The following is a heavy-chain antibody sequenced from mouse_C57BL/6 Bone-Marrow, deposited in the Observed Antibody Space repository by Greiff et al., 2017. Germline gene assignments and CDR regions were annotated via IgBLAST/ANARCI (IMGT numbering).Heavy chain of an antibody. V-gene: IGHV1-81*01. CDR2: IYPRSGNT. Sequence: QVQLQQSGAELARPGASVKLSCKASGYTFTSYGISWVKQRTGQGLEWIGEIYPRSGNTYYNEKFKGKATLTADKSSSTAYMELRSLTSEDSAVYFWARGGITTGFDYWGQGTTLTVSS. CDR1: GYTFTSYG. J-gene: IGHJ2*01. D-gene: IGHD1-1*01. CDR3: ARGGITTGFDY.